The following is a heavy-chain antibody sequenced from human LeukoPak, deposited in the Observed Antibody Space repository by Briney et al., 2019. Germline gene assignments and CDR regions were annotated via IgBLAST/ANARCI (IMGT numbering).Heavy chain of an antibody. CDR2: INHSGST. J-gene: IGHJ3*02. Sequence: SETLSLTCAVYGGSFSGYYWSWIRQPPGKGLGWIGEINHSGSTNYNPSLKSRVTISVDTSKNQFSLKLSSVTAADTAVYYCARIARTMIVVVIAYDAFDIWGQGTMVTVSS. V-gene: IGHV4-34*01. D-gene: IGHD3-22*01. CDR1: GGSFSGYY. CDR3: ARIARTMIVVVIAYDAFDI.